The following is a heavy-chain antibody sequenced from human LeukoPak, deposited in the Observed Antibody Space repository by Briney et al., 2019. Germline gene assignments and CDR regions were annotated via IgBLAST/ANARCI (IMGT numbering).Heavy chain of an antibody. V-gene: IGHV1-2*02. D-gene: IGHD2-15*01. CDR1: GYTFTSYD. CDR2: INPNSGGT. Sequence: ASVKVSCKASGYTFTSYDINWVRQATGQGLEWMGWINPNSGGTNYAQKFQGRVTMTRDTSISTAYMELSRLRSDDTAVYYCARDGVLNYYMDVWGKGTTVTISS. CDR3: ARDGVLNYYMDV. J-gene: IGHJ6*03.